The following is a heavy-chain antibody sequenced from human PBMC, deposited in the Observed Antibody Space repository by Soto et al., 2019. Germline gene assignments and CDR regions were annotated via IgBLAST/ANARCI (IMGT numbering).Heavy chain of an antibody. J-gene: IGHJ6*02. D-gene: IGHD6-13*01. CDR3: ARIHGRIAAAGYYYGMDV. Sequence: SGPTLVNPTQTLTLTCTFSGFSLSTSGMCVSWIRQPPGKALEWLALIDWDDDKYYSTSLKTRLTISKDTSKNQVVLTMTNMDPVDTATYYFARIHGRIAAAGYYYGMDVWGQGTTVTVSS. V-gene: IGHV2-70*01. CDR1: GFSLSTSGMC. CDR2: IDWDDDK.